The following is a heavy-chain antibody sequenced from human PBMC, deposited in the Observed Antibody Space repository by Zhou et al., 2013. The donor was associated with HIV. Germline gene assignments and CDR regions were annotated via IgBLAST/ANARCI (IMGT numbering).Heavy chain of an antibody. D-gene: IGHD1-1*01. V-gene: IGHV1-69*05. CDR3: ARVKVDNVERREWGTTYYYYIGRR. J-gene: IGHJ6*03. Sequence: QVQLVQSGAEVKKPGSSVKVSCKASGGTFSSYAISWVRQAPGQGLEWMGGIIPIFGTANYAQKFQGRVTITTDESTSTAYMELSSLRSEDTAVYYCARVKVDNVERREWGTTYYYYIGRRGAKGTT. CDR2: IIPIFGTA. CDR1: GGTFSSYA.